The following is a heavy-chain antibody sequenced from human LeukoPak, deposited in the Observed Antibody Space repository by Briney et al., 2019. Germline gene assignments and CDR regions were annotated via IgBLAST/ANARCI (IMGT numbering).Heavy chain of an antibody. Sequence: PGGSLRLSCAASGFTFDDYTMHWVRQAPGKGLEWVSLISWDGGSTYYADSVKGRFTISRDNAKNTLYLQMNSLRAEDTAVYYCARRSQSLYGAFDIWGQGTMVTVS. J-gene: IGHJ3*02. V-gene: IGHV3-43*01. CDR1: GFTFDDYT. D-gene: IGHD2-2*02. CDR2: ISWDGGST. CDR3: ARRSQSLYGAFDI.